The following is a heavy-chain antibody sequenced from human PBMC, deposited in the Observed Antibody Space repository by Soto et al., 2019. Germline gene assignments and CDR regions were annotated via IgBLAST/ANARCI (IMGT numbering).Heavy chain of an antibody. CDR1: GGTFSSYT. J-gene: IGHJ4*02. CDR2: IIPILGIA. V-gene: IGHV1-69*04. D-gene: IGHD2-15*01. CDR3: ARDPQNCSGGSCYPTTVDY. Sequence: SVKVSCKASGGTFSSYTISWVRQAPGQGLEWMGRIIPILGIANYAQKFQGRVTITADKSTSTAYMELSSLRSEDTAVYYCARDPQNCSGGSCYPTTVDYWGQGTLVTVSS.